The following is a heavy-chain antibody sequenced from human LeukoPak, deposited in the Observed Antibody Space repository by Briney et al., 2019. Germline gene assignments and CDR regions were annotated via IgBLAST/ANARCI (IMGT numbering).Heavy chain of an antibody. D-gene: IGHD6-13*01. CDR3: ARGRGIRFDP. CDR1: GGSISSYY. Sequence: SETLSLTCTVSGGSISSYYWSWIRQPPGKGLEWIGYINYSGRTNYNPSLKSRVTISVDTSKNQFSLKLSSVTAADTAVYYCARGRGIRFDPWGQGTLVTVSS. V-gene: IGHV4-59*12. J-gene: IGHJ5*02. CDR2: INYSGRT.